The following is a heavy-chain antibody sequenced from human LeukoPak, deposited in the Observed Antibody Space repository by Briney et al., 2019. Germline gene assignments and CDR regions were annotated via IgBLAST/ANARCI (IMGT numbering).Heavy chain of an antibody. J-gene: IGHJ6*02. CDR2: INHGGST. CDR3: ARDRVDSSGYYYYYGIDV. Sequence: PSETLSLTCAVYGGSFSGYYWSWIRQPPGKGLEWIGEINHGGSTNYNPSLKSRVTISVDTSKNQFSLKLSSVTAADTAVYYCARDRVDSSGYYYYYGIDVWGQGTTVTVSS. D-gene: IGHD3-22*01. V-gene: IGHV4-34*01. CDR1: GGSFSGYY.